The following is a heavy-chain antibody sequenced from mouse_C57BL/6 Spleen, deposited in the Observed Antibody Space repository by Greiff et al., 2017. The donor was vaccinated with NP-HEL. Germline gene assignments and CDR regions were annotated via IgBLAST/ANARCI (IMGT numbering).Heavy chain of an antibody. CDR2: INPSNGGT. CDR3: AREGLTTVVALDYYAMDY. Sequence: QVQLQQPGTELVKPGASVKLSCKASGYTFTSYWMHWVKQRPGQGLEWIGNINPSNGGTNYNEKFKSKATLTVDKSSSTAYMQLSSLTSEDSAVYYCAREGLTTVVALDYYAMDYWGQGTSVTVSS. V-gene: IGHV1-53*01. J-gene: IGHJ4*01. D-gene: IGHD1-1*01. CDR1: GYTFTSYW.